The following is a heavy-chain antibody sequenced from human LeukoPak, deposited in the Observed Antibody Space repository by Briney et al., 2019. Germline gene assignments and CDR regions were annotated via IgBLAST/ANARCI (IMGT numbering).Heavy chain of an antibody. CDR2: INPSGGST. V-gene: IGHV1-46*01. CDR1: GYTFTSYY. D-gene: IGHD6-19*01. CDR3: ARGGRIAVAGLHHFFDY. Sequence: ASVKVSCKASGYTFTSYYMHWVRQAPGQGLEWMGIINPSGGSTSHAQKFQGRVTMTRDTSTSTVYMELSSLRSEDTAVYYCARGGRIAVAGLHHFFDYWGRGTLVTVSS. J-gene: IGHJ4*02.